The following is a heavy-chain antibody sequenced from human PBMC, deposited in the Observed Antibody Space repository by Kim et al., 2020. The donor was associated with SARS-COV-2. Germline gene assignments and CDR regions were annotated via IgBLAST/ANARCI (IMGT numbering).Heavy chain of an antibody. J-gene: IGHJ5*02. CDR1: GGSISSSRYY. Sequence: SENLSLTCTVSGGSISSSRYYWGWIRQPPGKGLEWIGSIYYSGSTYYNPSLKSRVTISVDTSKNQFSLKLSSVTAADTAVYYCASWYSSGWYVEDPNWFDPWGQGTLVTVSS. CDR2: IYYSGST. V-gene: IGHV4-39*01. CDR3: ASWYSSGWYVEDPNWFDP. D-gene: IGHD6-19*01.